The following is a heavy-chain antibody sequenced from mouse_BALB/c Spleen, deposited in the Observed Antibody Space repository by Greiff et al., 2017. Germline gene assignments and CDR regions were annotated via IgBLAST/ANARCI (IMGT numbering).Heavy chain of an antibody. Sequence: EVQGVESGGGLVKPGGSLKLSCAASGFTFSSYAMSWVRQSPEKRLEWVAEISSGGSYTYYPDTVTGRFTISRDNAKNTLYLEMSSLRSEDTAMYYCARGGKLLFDYWGQGTTLTVSS. CDR1: GFTFSSYA. D-gene: IGHD4-1*01. V-gene: IGHV5-9-4*01. CDR3: ARGGKLLFDY. J-gene: IGHJ2*01. CDR2: ISSGGSYT.